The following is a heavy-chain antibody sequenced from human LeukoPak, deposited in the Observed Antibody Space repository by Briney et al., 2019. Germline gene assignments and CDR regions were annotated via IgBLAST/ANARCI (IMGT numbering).Heavy chain of an antibody. Sequence: SETLSLTCTVSGGSISSGGYYWSWIRQHPGKGLEWIGYIYYSGSTYYNPSLKSRVTILVDTSKNQFSLKLSSVTAADTAVYYCSGGNSEDFDYWGQGTLVTVSS. CDR1: GGSISSGGYY. CDR2: IYYSGST. D-gene: IGHD4-23*01. J-gene: IGHJ4*02. V-gene: IGHV4-31*03. CDR3: SGGNSEDFDY.